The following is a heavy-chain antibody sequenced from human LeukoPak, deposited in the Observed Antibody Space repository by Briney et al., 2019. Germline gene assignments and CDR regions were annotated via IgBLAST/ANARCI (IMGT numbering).Heavy chain of an antibody. J-gene: IGHJ3*02. D-gene: IGHD3-22*01. Sequence: GESLKISCKGFGYSFTSHWIAWVRQMPGKGLEWMGIIYPGDSDTRYSPSFQGQVTIAADKYITTAYLQWSSLKASDTAMYYCARSSIHYDSSGRFWVNDAFDIWGQGTMVTVSS. V-gene: IGHV5-51*01. CDR1: GYSFTSHW. CDR3: ARSSIHYDSSGRFWVNDAFDI. CDR2: IYPGDSDT.